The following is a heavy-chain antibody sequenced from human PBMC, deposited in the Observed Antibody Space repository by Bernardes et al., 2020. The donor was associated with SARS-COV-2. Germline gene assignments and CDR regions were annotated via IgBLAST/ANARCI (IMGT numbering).Heavy chain of an antibody. CDR2: ISYDGSAQ. CDR3: AKTSSYYYDISGAFEY. CDR1: GFMFRGYG. V-gene: IGHV3-30*18. Sequence: GGSLRLSCAASGFMFRGYGMHWVRQAPGKGLEWVAVISYDGSAQYYADSVKGRFTISRDNIKNTLYLQMTSLRPEDTAVYYCAKTSSYYYDISGAFEYWGQGTLVTVSS. J-gene: IGHJ4*02. D-gene: IGHD3-22*01.